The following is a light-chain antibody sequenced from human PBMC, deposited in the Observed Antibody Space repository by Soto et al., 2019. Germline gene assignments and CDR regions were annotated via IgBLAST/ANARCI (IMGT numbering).Light chain of an antibody. CDR3: GSWDSSLTANV. Sequence: QSVLTQPPSVSAAPGQKVTISCSGTTSNVANNFVSWYQQFPGKAPKLLIYDDIRRPSGIPDRFSASKSGTSATLGITGLPTGDEADYYCGSWDSSLTANVFGTGTKVTVL. J-gene: IGLJ1*01. V-gene: IGLV1-51*01. CDR2: DDI. CDR1: TSNVANNF.